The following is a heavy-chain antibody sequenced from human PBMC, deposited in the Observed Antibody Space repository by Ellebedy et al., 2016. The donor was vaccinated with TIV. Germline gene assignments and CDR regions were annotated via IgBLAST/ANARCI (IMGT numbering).Heavy chain of an antibody. Sequence: GESLKISCAASGITVSSNYMSWVRQAPGKGLEWVSGISGSGGSTYYADSVKGRFTISRDNSKNTLYLKMNSLRAEDTAVYYCARLLGEMKYYYGLDVWGQGTTVTVSS. D-gene: IGHD3-10*01. V-gene: IGHV3-23*01. CDR3: ARLLGEMKYYYGLDV. CDR2: ISGSGGST. CDR1: GITVSSNY. J-gene: IGHJ6*02.